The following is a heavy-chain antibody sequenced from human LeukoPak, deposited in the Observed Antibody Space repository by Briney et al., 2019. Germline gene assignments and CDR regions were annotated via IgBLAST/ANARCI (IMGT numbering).Heavy chain of an antibody. Sequence: SETLSLTCTASGGSISSYYWSWIRQPPGKGLEWIGYIYYSGSTNYDPSLKSRVIISVDTSKNQFSLKLSSVTAADTAVYYCARSRGYFDYWGQGTLVTVSS. D-gene: IGHD5/OR15-5a*01. J-gene: IGHJ4*02. CDR3: ARSRGYFDY. CDR2: IYYSGST. CDR1: GGSISSYY. V-gene: IGHV4-59*01.